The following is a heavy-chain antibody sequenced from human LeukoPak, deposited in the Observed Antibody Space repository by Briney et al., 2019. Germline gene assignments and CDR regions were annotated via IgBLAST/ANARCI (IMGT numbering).Heavy chain of an antibody. CDR2: INPNSGGA. Sequence: EASVKVSCKASGYTFTDYYMHWMRQAPGQGLEWMGWINPNSGGAYFARKFQGRVTMTRDTSISTAYMELSSLTSDDTAVYFCARDRGFCSSSTCYTAFWGQGTLVTVSS. CDR3: ARDRGFCSSSTCYTAF. J-gene: IGHJ4*02. D-gene: IGHD2-2*02. CDR1: GYTFTDYY. V-gene: IGHV1-2*02.